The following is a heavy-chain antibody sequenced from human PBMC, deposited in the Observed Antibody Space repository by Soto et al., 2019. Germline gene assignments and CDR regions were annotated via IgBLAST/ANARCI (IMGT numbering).Heavy chain of an antibody. CDR1: GYTFTNYD. Sequence: ASVKVSCKASGYTFTNYDINWVRQAPGQGLEWMGWISAYNGDTNYAQKLQGRVTMTTDTSTSTAYMELRSLRSDDTAVYYCARDRGEYSSSWYGDFQHWGQGTLVTVSS. V-gene: IGHV1-18*01. CDR2: ISAYNGDT. J-gene: IGHJ1*01. CDR3: ARDRGEYSSSWYGDFQH. D-gene: IGHD6-13*01.